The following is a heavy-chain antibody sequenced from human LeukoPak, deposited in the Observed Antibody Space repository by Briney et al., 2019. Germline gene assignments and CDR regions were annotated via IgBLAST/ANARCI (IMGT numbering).Heavy chain of an antibody. D-gene: IGHD1-26*01. J-gene: IGHJ4*02. CDR1: GFSFSTYA. CDR2: ISSNGGST. CDR3: TRYNNIVGATYFDY. V-gene: IGHV3-64*02. Sequence: PGGSLTLSCAASGFSFSTYAMHWVRQGPGKGLEYISSISSNGGSTYYADSVKGRFTISRDNSKNTLFLQMGSLRAEDMAVYYCTRYNNIVGATYFDYWGQGTLVTVSS.